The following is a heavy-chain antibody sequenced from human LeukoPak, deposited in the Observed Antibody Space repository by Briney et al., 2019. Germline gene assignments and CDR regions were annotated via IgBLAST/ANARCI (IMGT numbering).Heavy chain of an antibody. CDR2: IIPILGIA. V-gene: IGHV1-69*04. CDR1: GGTFSSYA. J-gene: IGHJ4*02. Sequence: ASVKVSCKASGGTFSSYAISWVRLAPGQGLEWMGRIIPILGIANYAQKFQGRVTITADKSTSTAYMELSSLRSEDTAVYYCARDLGGSYYVDYFDYWGQGTLVTVSS. CDR3: ARDLGGSYYVDYFDY. D-gene: IGHD1-26*01.